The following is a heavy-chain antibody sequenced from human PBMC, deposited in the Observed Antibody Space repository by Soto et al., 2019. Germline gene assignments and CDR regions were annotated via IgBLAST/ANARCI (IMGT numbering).Heavy chain of an antibody. J-gene: IGHJ5*02. Sequence: QVQLVQSGAEFKKPGASVKVSCKASRYSFIDYYIHWVRQAPGQGLEWMGWINPSTGVTNYAQKFQGRVTLTRDTSISTAYMELSRLRGDDATLYYWARRVAVSNTVWFGPGGQGTLVTVSS. D-gene: IGHD6-19*01. CDR1: RYSFIDYY. V-gene: IGHV1-2*02. CDR2: INPSTGVT. CDR3: ARRVAVSNTVWFGP.